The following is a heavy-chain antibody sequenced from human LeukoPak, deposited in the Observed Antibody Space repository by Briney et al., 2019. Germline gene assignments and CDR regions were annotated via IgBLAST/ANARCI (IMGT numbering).Heavy chain of an antibody. J-gene: IGHJ4*02. CDR2: IYYSGST. D-gene: IGHD3-16*01. V-gene: IGHV4-39*01. Sequence: SETLSLTCTVSGGSISSSSYYWGWIRQPPGKGLEWIGSIYYSGSTYYNPSLKSRVTISVDTSKNQFSLKLSSVTAADTAVYYCARHRGPYYDYVWGSYVYWGQGTLVTVSS. CDR1: GGSISSSSYY. CDR3: ARHRGPYYDYVWGSYVY.